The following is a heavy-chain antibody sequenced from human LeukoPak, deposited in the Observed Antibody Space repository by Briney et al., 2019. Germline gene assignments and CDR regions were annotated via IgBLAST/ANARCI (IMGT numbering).Heavy chain of an antibody. D-gene: IGHD3-10*01. V-gene: IGHV4-61*02. J-gene: IGHJ6*03. CDR2: IYSSGST. Sequence: SETLSLTCTVSGGSISSGSYYWSWIRQPAGKGLEWLGRIYSSGSTNYNPSLKSRVTISVDTSKNQFSLKLSSVTAADTAVYYCARDRGFMVRGSRRGYDDYYYYMDVWGKGTTVTISS. CDR3: ARDRGFMVRGSRRGYDDYYYYMDV. CDR1: GGSISSGSYY.